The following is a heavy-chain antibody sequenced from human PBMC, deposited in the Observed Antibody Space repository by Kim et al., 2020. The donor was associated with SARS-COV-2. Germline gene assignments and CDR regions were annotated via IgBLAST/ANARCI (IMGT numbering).Heavy chain of an antibody. CDR1: GFTFSSYA. V-gene: IGHV3-23*01. D-gene: IGHD3-3*01. CDR2: ISGSGGST. J-gene: IGHJ4*02. CDR3: AKATQFNYDFWSGPFDY. Sequence: GGSLRLSCAASGFTFSSYAMSWVRQAPGKGLEWVSAISGSGGSTYYADSVKGRFTISRDNSKNTLYLQMNSLRAEDTAVYYCAKATQFNYDFWSGPFDYWGQGTLVTVSS.